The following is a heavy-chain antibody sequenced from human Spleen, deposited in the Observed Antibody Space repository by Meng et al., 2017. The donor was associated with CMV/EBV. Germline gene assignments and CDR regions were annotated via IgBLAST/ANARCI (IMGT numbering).Heavy chain of an antibody. CDR1: GGSFSGYY. V-gene: IGHV4-34*01. CDR3: ARDHGGILGRFDP. D-gene: IGHD1-26*01. Sequence: GSLRLSCAVYGGSFSGYYWSWIRQPPGKGLEWIGEINHSGSTYYNPSLKSRVTISVDTSKNQFSLKLSSVTAADTAIYYCARDHGGILGRFDPWGQGTLVTVSS. CDR2: INHSGST. J-gene: IGHJ5*02.